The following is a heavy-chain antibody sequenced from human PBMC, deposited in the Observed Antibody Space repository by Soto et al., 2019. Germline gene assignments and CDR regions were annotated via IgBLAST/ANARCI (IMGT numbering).Heavy chain of an antibody. CDR2: IIPIFGTA. D-gene: IGHD4-17*01. CDR3: AGRDTVTPRPPYWGMDV. J-gene: IGHJ6*02. V-gene: IGHV1-69*01. Sequence: QVQLVQSGAEVKKPGSSVKVSCKASGGTFSSYAISWVRQAPGQGLEWMGGIIPIFGTANYAQKFQGRVTITADESRGTAYRERSGLKSEDTAGYDGAGRDTVTPRPPYWGMDVWGQGTTVPVSS. CDR1: GGTFSSYA.